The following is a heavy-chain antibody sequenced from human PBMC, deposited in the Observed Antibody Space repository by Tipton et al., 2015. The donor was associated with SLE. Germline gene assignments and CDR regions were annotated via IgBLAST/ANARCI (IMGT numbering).Heavy chain of an antibody. Sequence: TLSLTCTVSGGSISSSSYYWGWIRQPPGKGLEWIGSIYYSESTYYNPSLKSRVTISVDTSKNQFSLKLSPVTAADTAVYYCARGRVMITFGGVIVKGPFDYWGQGTLVTVSS. J-gene: IGHJ4*02. CDR2: IYYSEST. CDR1: GGSISSSSYY. CDR3: ARGRVMITFGGVIVKGPFDY. V-gene: IGHV4-39*07. D-gene: IGHD3-16*02.